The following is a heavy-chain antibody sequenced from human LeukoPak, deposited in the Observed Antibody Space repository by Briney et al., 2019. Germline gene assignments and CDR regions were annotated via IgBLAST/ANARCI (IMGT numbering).Heavy chain of an antibody. V-gene: IGHV3-30-3*01. CDR1: GFTFSSYA. CDR3: ARDRDGYYY. Sequence: GGSLRLSCAASGFTFSSYAMHWVRQAPGKGLEWVAVISYDGSNKYYADSVKGRFTISRDNSKNTLYLQMNSLRAEDTAVYYCARDRDGYYYWGQGTLVTVSS. D-gene: IGHD5-24*01. CDR2: ISYDGSNK. J-gene: IGHJ4*02.